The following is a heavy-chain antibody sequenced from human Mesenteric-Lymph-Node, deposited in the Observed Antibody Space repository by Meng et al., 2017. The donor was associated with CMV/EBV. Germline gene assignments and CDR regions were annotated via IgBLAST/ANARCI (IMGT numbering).Heavy chain of an antibody. J-gene: IGHJ6*02. Sequence: ASVKVSCKAHGYSLTGYFMYWMRQAPGQGLEWMGWINPNSGGTNYAQKFQGRVTMTRDTSISTAYMELSRLRSDDTAVYYCAKDQRRQLVLHYYYGMDVWGQGTTVTVSS. D-gene: IGHD6-6*01. CDR3: AKDQRRQLVLHYYYGMDV. CDR1: GYSLTGYF. V-gene: IGHV1-2*02. CDR2: INPNSGGT.